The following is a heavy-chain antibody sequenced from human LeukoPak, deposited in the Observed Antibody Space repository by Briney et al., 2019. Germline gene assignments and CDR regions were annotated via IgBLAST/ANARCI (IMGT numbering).Heavy chain of an antibody. Sequence: SETLSLTCTVSGGSISSYYWNWIRQPPGKGLEWIGYIYYSGSTNYNPSLKSRVTISVDTSKNQFSLKLSSVTAADTAVYYCARVLGSPGKGYFDYWGQGTLVTVSS. J-gene: IGHJ4*02. CDR2: IYYSGST. CDR3: ARVLGSPGKGYFDY. D-gene: IGHD3-16*01. CDR1: GGSISSYY. V-gene: IGHV4-59*01.